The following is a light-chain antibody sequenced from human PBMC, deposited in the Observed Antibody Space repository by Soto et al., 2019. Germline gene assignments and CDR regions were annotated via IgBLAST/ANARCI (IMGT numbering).Light chain of an antibody. CDR2: DVS. CDR3: DSYTSSSSYV. J-gene: IGLJ1*01. Sequence: QSVLTQPASVSGSPGQSIAISCTVTGSDVGGYRYVSWYQQHPGKAPKLIIYDVSNRPSGVSDRFSGSKSGNTASLTISGLQSEDEADYYCDSYTSSSSYVSGTGTKVTVL. V-gene: IGLV2-14*01. CDR1: GSDVGGYRY.